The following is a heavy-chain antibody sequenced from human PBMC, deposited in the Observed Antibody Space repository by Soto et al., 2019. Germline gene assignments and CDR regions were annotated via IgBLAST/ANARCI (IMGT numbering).Heavy chain of an antibody. Sequence: QVQLLQSGPEVKKPGASVKVSCKASGYTFTNYGITWVRQAPGQGLEWMGGIGAYNGDTHYTEKLQGRVTMTTDTSTSAAYMDARVQKSDDTAVYYWATVRQLVGYFYYYMRVWSKRTTVTVSS. CDR2: IGAYNGDT. CDR3: ATVRQLVGYFYYYMRV. CDR1: GYTFTNYG. J-gene: IGHJ6*03. D-gene: IGHD6-6*01. V-gene: IGHV1-18*01.